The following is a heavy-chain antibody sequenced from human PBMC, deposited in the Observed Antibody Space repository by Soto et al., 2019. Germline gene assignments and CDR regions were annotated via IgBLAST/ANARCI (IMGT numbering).Heavy chain of an antibody. CDR3: ARVLYYYESSGYFDF. Sequence: PGGSLTLSCAASGFTFSSYGMHWVRQAPGKGLEWVAVTWYDEGNNYYADYVKCRFTIPRDNSQDTLYLQMNSLRAEDTAVYYCARVLYYYESSGYFDFRGQGTLVTVSS. CDR2: TWYDEGNN. D-gene: IGHD3-22*01. CDR1: GFTFSSYG. J-gene: IGHJ4*02. V-gene: IGHV3-33*01.